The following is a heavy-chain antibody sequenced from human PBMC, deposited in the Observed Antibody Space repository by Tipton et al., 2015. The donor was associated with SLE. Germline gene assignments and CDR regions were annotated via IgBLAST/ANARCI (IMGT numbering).Heavy chain of an antibody. CDR2: IYTSGST. CDR3: ARGRTVTDFDY. V-gene: IGHV4-61*09. D-gene: IGHD4-17*01. CDR1: GGSISSGSYY. J-gene: IGHJ4*02. Sequence: TLSLTCTVSGGSISSGSYYWSWIRQPAGKGLEWIGYIYTSGSTNYNPSLKSRVTISVDTSKNQFSLKLSSVIAADTAVYYCARGRTVTDFDYWGQGTLVTVSS.